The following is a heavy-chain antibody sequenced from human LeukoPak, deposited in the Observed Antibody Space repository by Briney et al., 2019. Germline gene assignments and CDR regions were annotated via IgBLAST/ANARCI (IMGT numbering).Heavy chain of an antibody. CDR1: GFTFGTYA. V-gene: IGHV3-23*01. CDR3: AKGRRFPEFDY. D-gene: IGHD1-14*01. CDR2: ISGSGDNA. J-gene: IGHJ4*02. Sequence: GGPLRLSCAASGFTFGTYAMSWVRQAAGKGLESVSDISGSGDNAYYADSVKGRFTISRDNSRNTLYLQMNSLRGEDTALYFCAKGRRFPEFDYWGQGTLVTVSS.